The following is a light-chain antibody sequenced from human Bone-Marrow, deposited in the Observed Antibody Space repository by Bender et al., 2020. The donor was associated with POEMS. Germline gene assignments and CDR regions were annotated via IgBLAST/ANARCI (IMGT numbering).Light chain of an antibody. CDR1: GSNIGGYP. CDR2: TNN. V-gene: IGLV1-44*01. CDR3: QSYESSNLVEWV. Sequence: QSVLTQPPSVSGTPGQRVTISCSGSGSNIGGYPVNWYQQLPGTAPRLLIYTNNERPSGVPDRFSGSIDSSSNSASLTISGLKTEDEADYYCQSYESSNLVEWVFGGGTKLTVL. J-gene: IGLJ3*02.